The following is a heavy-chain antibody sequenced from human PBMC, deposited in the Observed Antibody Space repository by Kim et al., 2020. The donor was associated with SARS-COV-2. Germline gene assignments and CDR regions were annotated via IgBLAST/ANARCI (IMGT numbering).Heavy chain of an antibody. V-gene: IGHV3-64*01. CDR1: GFSLSSYA. J-gene: IGHJ4*02. Sequence: GGSLRLSCAASGFSLSSYAMNWVRQAPGKGLEYVSGISGNGISTDYANSVKGRFIISRDNSKNMLYLQMGSLTAEDMAVYYCARVGYSGSSDYWGQGTLVTVSS. CDR3: ARVGYSGSSDY. D-gene: IGHD6-6*01. CDR2: ISGNGIST.